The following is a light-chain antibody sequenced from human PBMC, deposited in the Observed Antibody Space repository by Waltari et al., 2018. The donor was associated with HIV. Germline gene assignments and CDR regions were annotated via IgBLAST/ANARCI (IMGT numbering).Light chain of an antibody. V-gene: IGLV2-23*02. CDR2: EVT. CDR1: NSDVGNYNL. J-gene: IGLJ3*02. CDR3: CSYAGSDTLV. Sequence: QSALTQPASVSGSPGQSITISCTGTNSDVGNYNLVSWYRQPPDKAPKLLIFEVTRRPSGVSDRFAGSKSGNTASLTISGLQAEDEADYYCCSYAGSDTLVFGGGTKLTVL.